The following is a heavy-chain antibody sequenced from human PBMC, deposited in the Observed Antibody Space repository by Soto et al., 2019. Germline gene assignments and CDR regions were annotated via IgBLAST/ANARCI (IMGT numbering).Heavy chain of an antibody. J-gene: IGHJ6*02. CDR3: AKARYSSSWDYYYYGMDV. V-gene: IGHV3-30*18. CDR1: GFTFSSYG. CDR2: ISYDGSNK. D-gene: IGHD6-13*01. Sequence: GGSLRLSCAASGFTFSSYGMHWVRQAPGKGLEWVAVISYDGSNKYYADSVKGRFTISRDDSKNTLYLQMNSLRAEDTAVYYCAKARYSSSWDYYYYGMDVRGQGTNVTVSS.